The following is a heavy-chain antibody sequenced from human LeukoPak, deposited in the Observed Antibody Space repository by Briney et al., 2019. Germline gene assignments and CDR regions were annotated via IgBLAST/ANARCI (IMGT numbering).Heavy chain of an antibody. V-gene: IGHV1-69*05. CDR2: IIPIFGTA. CDR1: GGTFSSYA. J-gene: IGHJ4*02. CDR3: ARVATANYYDSSGYYLDY. D-gene: IGHD3-22*01. Sequence: SVKVSCKASGGTFSSYAIIWVRQAPGQGLEWMGGIIPIFGTANYAQKFQGRVTITTDESTSTAYMELSSLRSEDTAVYYCARVATANYYDSSGYYLDYWGQGTLVTVSS.